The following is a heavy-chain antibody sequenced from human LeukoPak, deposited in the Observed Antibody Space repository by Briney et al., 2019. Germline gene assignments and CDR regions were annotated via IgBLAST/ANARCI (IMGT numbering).Heavy chain of an antibody. D-gene: IGHD4-17*01. CDR2: IWYDGSNK. V-gene: IGHV3-33*01. CDR1: GFTFSSYG. J-gene: IGHJ4*02. CDR3: ARPRGGYGDYGHFDY. Sequence: GGSLRLSCAASGFTFSSYGMHWVRQAQGKGLEGVANIWYDGSNKYYADSVKGRFTISRDNSKNTLYLQMNSLRAEDTAVYYCARPRGGYGDYGHFDYWGQGTLVTVSS.